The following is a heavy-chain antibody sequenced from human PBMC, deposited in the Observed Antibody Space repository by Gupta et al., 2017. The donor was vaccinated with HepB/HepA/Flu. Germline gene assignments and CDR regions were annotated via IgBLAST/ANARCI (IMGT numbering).Heavy chain of an antibody. J-gene: IGHJ4*02. CDR1: GGSFGTYY. D-gene: IGHD4-17*01. CDR3: AKSEGDGDYFEK. Sequence: QVQLQQWGAGLLKPSETLSLTCTIYGGSFGTYYWSWIRQTPGTGLEWIGEITRGAKSDYNPSLKSRATISVDTSKNQVSLTLRSVTAADTGTYFCAKSEGDGDYFEKWGQGTVVAVSS. V-gene: IGHV4-34*02. CDR2: ITRGAKS.